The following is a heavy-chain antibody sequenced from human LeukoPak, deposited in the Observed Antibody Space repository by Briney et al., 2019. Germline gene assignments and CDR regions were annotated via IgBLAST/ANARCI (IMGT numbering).Heavy chain of an antibody. V-gene: IGHV3-21*01. CDR2: ISSNNGYI. D-gene: IGHD6-6*01. J-gene: IGHJ4*02. CDR3: ARDLGTRKSIAFAD. CDR1: GFSFSSYR. Sequence: PGGSLRLSCAASGFSFSSYRMNWVRQAPGKRLEWVASISSNNGYIYYADSVKGRFTISRDNGENSLHLQMNSLRAEDAAVYYCARDLGTRKSIAFADWGQGTLVTVSS.